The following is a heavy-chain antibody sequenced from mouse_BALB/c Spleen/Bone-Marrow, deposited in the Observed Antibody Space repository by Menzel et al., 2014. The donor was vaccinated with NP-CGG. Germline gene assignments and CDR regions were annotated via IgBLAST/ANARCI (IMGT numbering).Heavy chain of an antibody. CDR2: ISSGGGST. V-gene: IGHV5-12-1*01. D-gene: IGHD1-1*01. CDR1: GFAFRSYD. Sequence: EVQLQQSGGGLVKPGGSLKLSCAASGFAFRSYDMSWVRQTPEKRLEWVAYISSGGGSTYYPDTVKGRFTISRDNAKNTLYLQMSGLKSEDTAMYYCARPLYYYGSSPFYAMDYWGQGTSVTVSS. J-gene: IGHJ4*01. CDR3: ARPLYYYGSSPFYAMDY.